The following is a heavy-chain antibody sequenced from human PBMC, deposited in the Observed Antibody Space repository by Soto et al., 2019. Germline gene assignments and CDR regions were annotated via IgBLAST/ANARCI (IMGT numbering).Heavy chain of an antibody. CDR3: ARESRGYDFRSGYLDAFDI. CDR2: IIPIFGTA. V-gene: IGHV1-69*06. Sequence: SVKVSCKASGGTFSSYAISWVRQAPGQGLEWMGGIIPIFGTANYAQKFQGRVTITADKSTSTAYMEPSSLRSEDTAVYYCARESRGYDFRSGYLDAFDIWGQGTMVTVSS. D-gene: IGHD3-3*01. CDR1: GGTFSSYA. J-gene: IGHJ3*02.